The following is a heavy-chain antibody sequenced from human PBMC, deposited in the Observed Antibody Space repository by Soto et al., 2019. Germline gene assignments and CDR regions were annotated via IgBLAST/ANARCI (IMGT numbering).Heavy chain of an antibody. CDR3: ARHERLRGYYYYGMDV. J-gene: IGHJ6*02. Sequence: VHALKVSGTGSGYSFTSYWIGWVRQMPGKGLEWMGIIYPGDSDTRYSPSFQGQVTISADKSISTAYLQWSSLKASDTAMYYCARHERLRGYYYYGMDVWGQGTTVTVS. D-gene: IGHD5-12*01. CDR1: GYSFTSYW. V-gene: IGHV5-51*01. CDR2: IYPGDSDT.